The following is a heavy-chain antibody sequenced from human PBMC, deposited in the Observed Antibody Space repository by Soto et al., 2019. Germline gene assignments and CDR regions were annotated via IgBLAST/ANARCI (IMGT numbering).Heavy chain of an antibody. D-gene: IGHD6-13*01. V-gene: IGHV4-59*08. CDR3: ASQYSGSWSFDY. CDR1: GGSISTYY. J-gene: IGHJ4*02. Sequence: SETLSLTCTVSGGSISTYYWSWIRQSPGKGLEWIGYVHFRGTTDYNPSLKSRVTMSVDTSKRQFSLNLRSATAADTAVYYCASQYSGSWSFDYWGQGTLVTVSS. CDR2: VHFRGTT.